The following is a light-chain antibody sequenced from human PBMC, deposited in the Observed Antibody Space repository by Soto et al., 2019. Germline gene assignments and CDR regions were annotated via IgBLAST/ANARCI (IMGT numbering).Light chain of an antibody. Sequence: QSALTQPPSASGSPGQSVAISCTGTSTDVGAYKYVSWYQQHPGKAPKLILYKVSERPSGVPDRFSGSKSGNTASLTVSGLQAEDEADYYCTSYAGKDNFYVFGTGTKVTVL. CDR3: TSYAGKDNFYV. J-gene: IGLJ1*01. CDR2: KVS. CDR1: STDVGAYKY. V-gene: IGLV2-8*01.